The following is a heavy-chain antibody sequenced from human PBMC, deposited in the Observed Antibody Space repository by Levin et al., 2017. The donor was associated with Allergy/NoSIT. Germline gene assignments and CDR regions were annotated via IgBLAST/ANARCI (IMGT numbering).Heavy chain of an antibody. Sequence: GGSLRLSCAASGFTFSSYAIHCVRQAPGKGLEWVAVISYDGSNKYYADSVKGRFTISRDNSKNTLYLQMNSLRAEDTAVYYCARAGGYSYHHYFEYWGQGILVTVSS. CDR3: ARAGGYSYHHYFEY. J-gene: IGHJ4*02. CDR2: ISYDGSNK. CDR1: GFTFSSYA. D-gene: IGHD5-18*01. V-gene: IGHV3-30-3*01.